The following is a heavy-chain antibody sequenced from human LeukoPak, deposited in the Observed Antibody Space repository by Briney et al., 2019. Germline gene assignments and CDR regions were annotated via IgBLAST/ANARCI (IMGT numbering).Heavy chain of an antibody. CDR1: GFPFRNHA. CDR2: ISNGKT. V-gene: IGHV3-23*01. CDR3: VREAGYCASVCLKTNWFDP. J-gene: IGHJ5*02. Sequence: PGGSLRLSCAASGFPFRNHAMSWVRQPPGKGLEWVSAISNGKTYYADSVRGRFTISRDDSKNMEYLQMNSLRVEDTARYYCVREAGYCASVCLKTNWFDPWGQGTLVTVSS. D-gene: IGHD2-15*01.